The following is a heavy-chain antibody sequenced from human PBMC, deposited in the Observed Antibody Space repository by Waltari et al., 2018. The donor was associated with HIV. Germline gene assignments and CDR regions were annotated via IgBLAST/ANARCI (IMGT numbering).Heavy chain of an antibody. J-gene: IGHJ5*02. Sequence: EVQLVESGGGLVQPGGSLRLSCAVSGFTFSSYWMHWVRQVPGKGLGWVSSINSDGSSTSYADSVKGRFTISRDHAKNTLYLQMNRLRAEDTAVYYCARMAARTTWGQGTLVTVSS. D-gene: IGHD1-1*01. CDR3: ARMAARTT. CDR1: GFTFSSYW. V-gene: IGHV3-74*01. CDR2: INSDGSST.